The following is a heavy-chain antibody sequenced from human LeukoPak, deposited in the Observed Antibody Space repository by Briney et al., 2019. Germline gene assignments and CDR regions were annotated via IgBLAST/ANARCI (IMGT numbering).Heavy chain of an antibody. CDR1: GFTFNEYA. CDR2: ISWNSGRI. D-gene: IGHD3-10*01. V-gene: IGHV3-9*01. CDR3: TKVRPPGSYYNLAIDY. Sequence: GGSLRLSCAASGFTFNEYAMHWVRQAPGKGLEWVSGISWNSGRIDYADSVKGRFTISRDNAQNFLYPQMNSLRLEDTALYYCTKVRPPGSYYNLAIDYWGQGTLVTVSS. J-gene: IGHJ4*02.